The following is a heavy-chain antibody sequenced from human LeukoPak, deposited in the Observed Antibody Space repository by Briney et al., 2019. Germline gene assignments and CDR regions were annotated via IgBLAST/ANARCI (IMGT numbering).Heavy chain of an antibody. V-gene: IGHV3-15*01. J-gene: IGHJ5*02. CDR1: GFTFSNAW. Sequence: GGSLRLSCAASGFTFSNAWMSWVRQAPRKGLELVGRIKSKTDGGTTDYAAPVKGRFTISRDDSKNTLYLQMNSLKTEDTAVYYCTTDPSGTFGWFDPWGQGTLVTVSS. CDR3: TTDPSGTFGWFDP. D-gene: IGHD3-16*01. CDR2: IKSKTDGGTT.